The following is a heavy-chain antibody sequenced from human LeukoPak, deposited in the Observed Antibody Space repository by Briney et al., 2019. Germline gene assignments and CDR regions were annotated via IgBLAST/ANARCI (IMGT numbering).Heavy chain of an antibody. J-gene: IGHJ4*02. V-gene: IGHV2-5*02. CDR1: GFSLNTTGVG. D-gene: IGHD2-15*01. CDR2: IYWDDDK. Sequence: KSGPTLVKPTQTLTVTCTFSGFSLNTTGVGVGWIRQPPGKALEWLALIYWDDDKRYSPTLRSSLTITKDTSKNQVVLTVTNMDPADTATYYCAHDPGWRTFDYWGPGILVTVSS. CDR3: AHDPGWRTFDY.